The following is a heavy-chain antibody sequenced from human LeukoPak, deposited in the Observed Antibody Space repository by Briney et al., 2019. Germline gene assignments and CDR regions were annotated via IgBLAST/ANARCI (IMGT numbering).Heavy chain of an antibody. CDR2: INPNSGGT. J-gene: IGHJ4*02. V-gene: IGHV1-2*02. CDR1: GCTFTGYY. Sequence: GASVKVSCKASGCTFTGYYMHWVRQAPGQGLEWMGWINPNSGGTNYAQKFQGRVTMTRDTSISTAYMELSRLRSDDTAVYYCAREGDTAMVTFYYWGQGTLVTVSS. CDR3: AREGDTAMVTFYY. D-gene: IGHD5-18*01.